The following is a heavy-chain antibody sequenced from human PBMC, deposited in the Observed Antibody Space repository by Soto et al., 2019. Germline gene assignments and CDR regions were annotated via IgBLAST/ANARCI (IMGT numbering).Heavy chain of an antibody. CDR2: IDPSDSYT. CDR1: GYSFTSYW. V-gene: IGHV5-10-1*01. D-gene: IGHD1-26*01. Sequence: PGESLKISCKGSGYSFTSYWISWVRQMPGKGLEWMGRIDPSDSYTNYSPSFQGHVTISADKSISTAYLQWSSLKASDTAMYYCAIQVSGSYQPLDYWGQGTLVTVSS. CDR3: AIQVSGSYQPLDY. J-gene: IGHJ4*02.